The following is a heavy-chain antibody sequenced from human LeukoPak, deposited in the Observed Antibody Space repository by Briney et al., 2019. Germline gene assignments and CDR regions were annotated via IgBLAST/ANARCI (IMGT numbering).Heavy chain of an antibody. CDR1: GFTFRSYG. CDR2: IWYDGSNK. Sequence: GGSLRLSCAASGFTFRSYGMHWVRQAPGKGLEWVAVIWYDGSNKYYADSVKGRFTISRDNSKNTLYLQMNSLRAEDTAVYYCARDFHYYDSSGYYELAYYFDYWGQGTLVTVSS. V-gene: IGHV3-33*01. J-gene: IGHJ4*02. CDR3: ARDFHYYDSSGYYELAYYFDY. D-gene: IGHD3-22*01.